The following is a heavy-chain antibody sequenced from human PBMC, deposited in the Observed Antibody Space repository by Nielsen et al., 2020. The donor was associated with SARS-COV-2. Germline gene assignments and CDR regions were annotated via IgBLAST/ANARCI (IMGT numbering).Heavy chain of an antibody. CDR3: ATSSKRSIGSFDI. D-gene: IGHD1-26*01. J-gene: IGHJ3*02. CDR2: ISHGDSDT. V-gene: IGHV5-51*01. CDR1: GYSFTNYW. Sequence: GESLKISCKASGYSFTNYWIGWVRQMPGKGLEWMGVISHGDSDTRYSPAFQGQVTISADQSITTAYLQWSSLKASDTAIYYCATSSKRSIGSFDIWGQGTMVTVSS.